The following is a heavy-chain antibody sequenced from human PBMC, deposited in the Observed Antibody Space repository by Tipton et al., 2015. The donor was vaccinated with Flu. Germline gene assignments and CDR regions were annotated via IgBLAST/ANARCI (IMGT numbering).Heavy chain of an antibody. CDR3: ARGRRLNRAPGQLDV. D-gene: IGHD1-14*01. J-gene: IGHJ6*02. V-gene: IGHV4-31*03. CDR1: GGSISSGGYY. Sequence: TLSLTCTVSGGSISSGGYYLSWIRQHPGKGLVWIGYIYYSGSTYYNPSLKSRVTISVDTSKNQFSLKLSSVTAADTAVYYCARGRRLNRAPGQLDVWGQGTTVTVSS. CDR2: IYYSGST.